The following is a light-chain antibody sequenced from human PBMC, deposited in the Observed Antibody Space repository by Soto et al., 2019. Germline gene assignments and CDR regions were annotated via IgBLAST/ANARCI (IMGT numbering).Light chain of an antibody. CDR2: EVS. CDR3: WSYVSSTTYI. Sequence: QSALTQPASVSGSPGQSITISCTGTRTDVGGYNFVSWYQQHPGKAPKLIIYEVSNRPSGVSNRFSGSKSDNTASLTISGLQAEDEADYYCWSYVSSTTYIFGPGPKVTVL. V-gene: IGLV2-14*01. J-gene: IGLJ1*01. CDR1: RTDVGGYNF.